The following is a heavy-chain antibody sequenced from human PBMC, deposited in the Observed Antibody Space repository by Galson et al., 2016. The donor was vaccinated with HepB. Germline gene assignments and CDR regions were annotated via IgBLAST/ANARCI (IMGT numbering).Heavy chain of an antibody. D-gene: IGHD1-1*01. V-gene: IGHV1-18*04. CDR1: GYTFASYG. J-gene: IGHJ5*02. Sequence: SVKVSCKASGYTFASYGISWVRQAPGQGLEWMGWISGYNGDTYYAQSLQGRVAMTTDTSTSTAYMELTSLRSEDTAVYFCARAAGTTPDNGFDPWGQGTLVSVAS. CDR3: ARAAGTTPDNGFDP. CDR2: ISGYNGDT.